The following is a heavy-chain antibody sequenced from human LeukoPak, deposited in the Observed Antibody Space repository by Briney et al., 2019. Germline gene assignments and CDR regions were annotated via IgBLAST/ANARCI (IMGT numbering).Heavy chain of an antibody. Sequence: GGSLRLSCAASGFTFSSYSMNWVRQAPGKGLEWVSYISSSSSYIYYADSVKGRFTISRDNAKNSLYLQMNSLRAEDTAVYYCASPNPYYDSSGLLDYWGQGTLVTVSS. CDR1: GFTFSSYS. V-gene: IGHV3-21*05. J-gene: IGHJ4*02. CDR2: ISSSSSYI. CDR3: ASPNPYYDSSGLLDY. D-gene: IGHD3-22*01.